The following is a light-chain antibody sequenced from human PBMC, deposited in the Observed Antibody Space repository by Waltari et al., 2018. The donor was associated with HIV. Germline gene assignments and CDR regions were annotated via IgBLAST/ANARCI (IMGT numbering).Light chain of an antibody. J-gene: IGLJ2*01. Sequence: QSALTQPASVSGSPGQSTTISFTGTSSNLLSWYQQHPGKTPKLIIYEVSKRPSGVSDRFSASKSGNTASLTISGLQAEDEADYHCCSYVGVVNSFVLFGGGTKLTVL. CDR3: CSYVGVVNSFVL. V-gene: IGLV2-23*02. CDR1: SSNL. CDR2: EVS.